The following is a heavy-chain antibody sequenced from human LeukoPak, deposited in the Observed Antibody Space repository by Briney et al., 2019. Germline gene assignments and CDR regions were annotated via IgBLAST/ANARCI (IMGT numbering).Heavy chain of an antibody. Sequence: SETLSLTCTVSGGSISSGSYYWSWIRQPAGKGLEWIGRIYTSGSTNYNPSLKSRVTISVDTSKNKFSLKLSSVTAADTAVYYCARRGFCSGGSCFSHAFDIWGQGTMVTVSS. V-gene: IGHV4-61*02. CDR1: GGSISSGSYY. CDR3: ARRGFCSGGSCFSHAFDI. CDR2: IYTSGST. D-gene: IGHD2-15*01. J-gene: IGHJ3*02.